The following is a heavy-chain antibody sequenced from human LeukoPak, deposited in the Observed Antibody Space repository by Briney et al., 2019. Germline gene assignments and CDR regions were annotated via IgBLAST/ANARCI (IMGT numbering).Heavy chain of an antibody. D-gene: IGHD1-7*01. CDR1: GGSISSYY. Sequence: PSETLSLTCTVSGGSISSYYWSWIRQPAGKGLEWIGRIYTSGSTNYNASLKSRVSMSVDTSKNQFSLKLSSVTAADTAVYYCARGNGITGTQWGVYNWFDPWGQGTLVTVSS. J-gene: IGHJ5*02. CDR3: ARGNGITGTQWGVYNWFDP. V-gene: IGHV4-4*07. CDR2: IYTSGST.